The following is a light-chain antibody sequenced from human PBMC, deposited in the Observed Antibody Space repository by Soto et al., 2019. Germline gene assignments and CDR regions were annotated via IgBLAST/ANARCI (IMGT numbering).Light chain of an antibody. CDR3: QTADTSLSVV. J-gene: IGLJ2*01. CDR2: GNS. CDR1: TSNIGAGYD. Sequence: QSVLTQPPSVSGAPGQRLTISCTGSTSNIGAGYDVHWYQQFPGTAPKLLIYGNSNRPSGVPDRFSGSQSDTSASLAITGLQAEDEADYYCQTADTSLSVVFGGGTKLTVL. V-gene: IGLV1-40*01.